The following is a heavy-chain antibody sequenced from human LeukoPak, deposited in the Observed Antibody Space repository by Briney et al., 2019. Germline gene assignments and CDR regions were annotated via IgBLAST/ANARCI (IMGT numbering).Heavy chain of an antibody. CDR3: ARGSLNYDFWSGYSLDY. CDR1: GYTFANYY. J-gene: IGHJ4*02. Sequence: ASVKVSCKASGYTFANYYMHWVRQAPGQGLEWMGMINPSGGRTTYAQKFQGRVTITRDTSASTAYMELSSLRSEDTAVYYCARGSLNYDFWSGYSLDYWGQGTLVTVSS. D-gene: IGHD3-3*01. CDR2: INPSGGRT. V-gene: IGHV1-46*01.